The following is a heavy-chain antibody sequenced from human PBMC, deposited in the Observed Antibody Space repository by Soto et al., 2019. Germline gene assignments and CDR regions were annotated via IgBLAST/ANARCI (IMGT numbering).Heavy chain of an antibody. CDR1: GFPFTSYA. D-gene: IGHD3-3*01. V-gene: IGHV3-23*01. Sequence: EVQLLESGGGLVQPGGSLRLSCAASGFPFTSYAMSWVRQTPGKGLEWVSRISDSGSSTYYADSVKGRFTISRDNSKNTLYLQMNSLRAEDTALYYCATESRITVFGVGRWGDQGTLFTVSS. CDR3: ATESRITVFGVGRW. J-gene: IGHJ4*02. CDR2: ISDSGSST.